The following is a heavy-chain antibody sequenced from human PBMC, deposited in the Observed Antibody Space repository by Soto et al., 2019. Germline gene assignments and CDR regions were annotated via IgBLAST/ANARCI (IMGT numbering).Heavy chain of an antibody. V-gene: IGHV1-46*01. CDR3: ARDCGTSCSLAFDI. D-gene: IGHD2-2*01. CDR1: GYTFTSYY. CDR2: INPSGGST. Sequence: ASVKVSCKASGYTFTSYYMHWVRQAPGQGLEWMGIINPSGGSTNYAQKFQGRVTITADKSTSTAYMELSSLRSEDTAVYYCARDCGTSCSLAFDIWGQGTMVTVSS. J-gene: IGHJ3*02.